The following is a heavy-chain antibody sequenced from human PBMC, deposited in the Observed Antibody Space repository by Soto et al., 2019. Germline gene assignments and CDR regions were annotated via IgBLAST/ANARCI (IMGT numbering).Heavy chain of an antibody. D-gene: IGHD5-12*01. V-gene: IGHV3-7*01. CDR1: GFTFSNFW. Sequence: GGSLRLSCAASGFTFSNFWMTWVRQAPGKGLEWVANIKPDGSEKYFVDSVKGRVTLSRDNAKNSVYLQMNSLRAEDAAVYYCARAIRVATIYYYYFYMDIWGKGTTVTVSS. J-gene: IGHJ6*03. CDR2: IKPDGSEK. CDR3: ARAIRVATIYYYYFYMDI.